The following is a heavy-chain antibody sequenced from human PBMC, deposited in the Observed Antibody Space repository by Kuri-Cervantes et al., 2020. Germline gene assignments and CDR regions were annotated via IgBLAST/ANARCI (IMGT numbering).Heavy chain of an antibody. CDR2: IYHSGST. D-gene: IGHD3-10*01. CDR3: ARGPWFGDKVSQHYYYGMDV. J-gene: IGHJ6*02. Sequence: LRLSCTVSGGSISSGGYYWSWIRQPPGKGLEWIGYIYHSGSTYYNPSLKSRVTISVDRSKNQFSLKLSSVTAADTAVYYCARGPWFGDKVSQHYYYGMDVWGQGTTVTVSS. CDR1: GGSISSGGYY. V-gene: IGHV4-30-2*01.